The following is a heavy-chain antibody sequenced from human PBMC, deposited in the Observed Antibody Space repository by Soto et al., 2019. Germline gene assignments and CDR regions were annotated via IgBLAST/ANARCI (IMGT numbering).Heavy chain of an antibody. V-gene: IGHV1-69*13. Sequence: SVKVSCKASGGTFSSYAISWVRQAPGQGLEWMGGIIPIFGTANYAQKFQGRVTITADESTSTAYMELSSLRSEDTAVYYCASHSTYYYDSSGPYFDYWGQGTLVTVS. CDR1: GGTFSSYA. CDR2: IIPIFGTA. CDR3: ASHSTYYYDSSGPYFDY. D-gene: IGHD3-22*01. J-gene: IGHJ4*02.